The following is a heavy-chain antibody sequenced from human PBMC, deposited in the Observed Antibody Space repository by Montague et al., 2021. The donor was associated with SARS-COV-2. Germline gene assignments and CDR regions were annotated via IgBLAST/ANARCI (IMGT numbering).Heavy chain of an antibody. CDR3: ARAQNTCFIANCVNYFEV. CDR2: VHYTGST. Sequence: SETLSLTCSVSGGSISGYYWSWIRQPPGKGLEWIGYVHYTGSTKYNPSLKTRVTLSLDTPKNRFSLKLSSVTAADTAVYYCARAQNTCFIANCVNYFEVWGLGALVAVSS. CDR1: GGSISGYY. J-gene: IGHJ4*02. V-gene: IGHV4-59*01. D-gene: IGHD1-1*01.